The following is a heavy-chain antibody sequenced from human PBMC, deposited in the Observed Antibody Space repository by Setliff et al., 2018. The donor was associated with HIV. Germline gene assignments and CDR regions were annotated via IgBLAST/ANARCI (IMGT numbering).Heavy chain of an antibody. V-gene: IGHV1-3*01. J-gene: IGHJ4*02. CDR3: AIGSSNWPHRPNNYYFDY. Sequence: ASVKVSCKASGDTFTTYALHWVRQAPGQRLEWMGWINAGNGDTKSSQKFQGRVTITRDTSASKAYMELSSLRSEDTGVYYCAIGSSNWPHRPNNYYFDYWGQGTPVTVSS. CDR1: GDTFTTYA. D-gene: IGHD6-13*01. CDR2: INAGNGDT.